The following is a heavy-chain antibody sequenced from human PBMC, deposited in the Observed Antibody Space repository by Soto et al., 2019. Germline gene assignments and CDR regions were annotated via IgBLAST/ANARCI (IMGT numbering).Heavy chain of an antibody. D-gene: IGHD3-22*01. CDR3: ARAGFRGSDSSGPKNWFDP. V-gene: IGHV3-21*02. CDR2: ISSSTSYI. J-gene: IGHJ5*02. CDR1: GFTFSLYS. Sequence: EVQLVESGGGLVKPGESLRLSCAASGFTFSLYSMNWVRQAPGKGLVWVSSISSSTSYIYYADSVKGRFTISRDNAERSVHLQMNSLRAEDTAVYYCARAGFRGSDSSGPKNWFDPWGQGTLVTVSS.